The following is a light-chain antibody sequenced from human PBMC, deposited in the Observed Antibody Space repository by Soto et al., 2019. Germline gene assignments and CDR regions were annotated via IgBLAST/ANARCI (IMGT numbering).Light chain of an antibody. Sequence: EIVLTQSPATLSLSPGEGATLYFSASQSVSNYLALYQQKPGQAPRLLIYGASSRAPAIPAMFSGSGSGTDFTLTISSLEPEDFAVYYCQQRSLFGGGTKVDIK. CDR3: QQRSL. CDR2: GAS. J-gene: IGKJ4*01. CDR1: QSVSNY. V-gene: IGKV3-11*01.